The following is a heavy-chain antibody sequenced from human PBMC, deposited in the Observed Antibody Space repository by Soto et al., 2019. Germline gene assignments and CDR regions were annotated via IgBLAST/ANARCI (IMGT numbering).Heavy chain of an antibody. V-gene: IGHV3-23*01. CDR1: GFTFSTYG. CDR2: IRGSVRLT. D-gene: IGHD5-18*01. J-gene: IGHJ4*02. CDR3: ATAADTAMLTKCYFDY. Sequence: GGSLRLSCVASGFTFSTYGMSWVRQAPGKGLGWVSVIRGSVRLTYYADSLKGRFTISRDNTKNTLYLQMNSLRAEDTAVYYCATAADTAMLTKCYFDYWGQGTLVTVSS.